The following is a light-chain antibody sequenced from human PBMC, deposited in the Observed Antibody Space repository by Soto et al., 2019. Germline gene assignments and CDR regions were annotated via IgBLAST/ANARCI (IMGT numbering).Light chain of an antibody. CDR2: EVS. Sequence: QSALTQPASVSGSPGQSITISCTGTSNDVGGYNYVSWYQQHPGKAPQLIIYEVSNRPSGVSHRFSGSKSGVTASLTISGLQAEDGADYYCSSYTAFSTWVFGGGTKVTVL. J-gene: IGLJ3*02. CDR3: SSYTAFSTWV. CDR1: SNDVGGYNY. V-gene: IGLV2-14*01.